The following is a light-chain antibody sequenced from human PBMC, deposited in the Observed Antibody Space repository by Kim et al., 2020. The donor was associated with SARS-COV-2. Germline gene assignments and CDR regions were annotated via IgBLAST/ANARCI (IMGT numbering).Light chain of an antibody. Sequence: GGETATITCRARQVTSSDLAWYQQKPGRAPNLLTYAASTLPLGVPSRSRGSGSGTDFILTISSLQPEDVATYYCQNNDVYPWTFVAGTKVDI. CDR1: QVTSSD. V-gene: IGKV1-9*01. CDR3: QNNDVYPWT. CDR2: AAS. J-gene: IGKJ1*01.